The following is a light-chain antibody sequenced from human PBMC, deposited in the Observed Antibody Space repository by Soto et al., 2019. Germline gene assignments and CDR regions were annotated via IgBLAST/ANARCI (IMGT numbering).Light chain of an antibody. CDR1: QDIKNY. CDR3: QKYDNLPIT. CDR2: DAS. V-gene: IGKV1-33*01. Sequence: DIQMTQSPSSLSASVGDRVTITCQASQDIKNYLNWYQQKPGKAPKLLIYDASNLETGVPSRFSGSGSGTDFTFTISSLQPEDIATYYCQKYDNLPITFGQGTRLEIK. J-gene: IGKJ5*01.